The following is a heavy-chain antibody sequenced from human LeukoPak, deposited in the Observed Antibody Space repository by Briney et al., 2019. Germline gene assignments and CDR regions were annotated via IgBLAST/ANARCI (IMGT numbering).Heavy chain of an antibody. J-gene: IGHJ4*02. CDR1: GFTFSSFW. Sequence: GGSLRLSCAASGFTFSSFWMSWVRQAPGKGLEWVDNIKQDGSDKYYVDSVKGRFTISRDNAKNSQYLQMNSLRAEDTAVYYCAKHYDFWTGYNANFDSWGQGTLVTVSS. D-gene: IGHD3-3*01. CDR3: AKHYDFWTGYNANFDS. CDR2: IKQDGSDK. V-gene: IGHV3-7*05.